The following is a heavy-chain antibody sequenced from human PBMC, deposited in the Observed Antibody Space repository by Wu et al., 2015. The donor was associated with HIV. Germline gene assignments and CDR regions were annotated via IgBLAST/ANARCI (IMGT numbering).Heavy chain of an antibody. V-gene: IGHV1-8*01. Sequence: QVQLVQSGAEVKKPGASLKVSCKASGYTFTSYDINWVRQAAGQGLEWMGWMNPTSGNTGYTQKFQGRVTMTRDTSISTAYMELSSLRSEDTAVYYCARGYKNFYDSSGFYYDYWGQGTLVTVSS. CDR2: MNPTSGNT. J-gene: IGHJ4*02. CDR3: ARGYKNFYDSSGFYYDY. CDR1: GYTFTSYD. D-gene: IGHD3-22*01.